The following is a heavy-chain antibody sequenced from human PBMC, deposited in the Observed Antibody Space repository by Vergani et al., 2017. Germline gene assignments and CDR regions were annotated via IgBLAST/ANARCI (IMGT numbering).Heavy chain of an antibody. D-gene: IGHD3-10*01. CDR3: AIKTYYYGSGSYYNLQSDY. V-gene: IGHV3-21*01. CDR1: GFTFSSYS. Sequence: EVQLVESGGGLVKPGGSLRLSCAASGFTFSSYSMNWVHQAPGKGLEWVSSISSSSSYIYYADSVKGRFTISRDNAKNSLYLQMNSLRAEDTAVYYCAIKTYYYGSGSYYNLQSDYWGQGTLVTVSS. J-gene: IGHJ4*02. CDR2: ISSSSSYI.